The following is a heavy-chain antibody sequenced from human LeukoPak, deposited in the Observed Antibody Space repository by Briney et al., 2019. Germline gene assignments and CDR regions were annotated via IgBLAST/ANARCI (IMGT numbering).Heavy chain of an antibody. CDR3: AKSNYYDSSGYPPLFDY. Sequence: GGSLRLSCAASGFTFSSYAMNWVRQAPGKGLEWVSGISGSGGSTYYADSVKGRFTISRDNSKNTLYLQMNSLRAEDTAVYYCAKSNYYDSSGYPPLFDYWGQGTLVTVSP. CDR1: GFTFSSYA. D-gene: IGHD3-22*01. V-gene: IGHV3-23*01. J-gene: IGHJ4*02. CDR2: ISGSGGST.